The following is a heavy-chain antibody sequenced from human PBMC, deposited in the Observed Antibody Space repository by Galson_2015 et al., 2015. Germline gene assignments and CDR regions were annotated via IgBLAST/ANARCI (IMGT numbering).Heavy chain of an antibody. CDR3: ARVGGYSGYDTYYYGMDV. D-gene: IGHD5-12*01. V-gene: IGHV3-33*01. J-gene: IGHJ6*02. Sequence: SLRLSCAASGFTFSSYGMHWVRQAPGKGLEWVAVIWYDGSNKYYADSVKGRFTISRDNSKNTLYLQMNSLRAEDTAVYYCARVGGYSGYDTYYYGMDVWGQGTTVTVSS. CDR1: GFTFSSYG. CDR2: IWYDGSNK.